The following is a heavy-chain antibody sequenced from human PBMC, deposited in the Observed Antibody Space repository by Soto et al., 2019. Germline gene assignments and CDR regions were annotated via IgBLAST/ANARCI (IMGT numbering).Heavy chain of an antibody. J-gene: IGHJ3*02. Sequence: GGSLRLSCAASGFTFNTYAMSWVRQAPGKGLECVSAISASYSTYYADSVKGRFTISRDNSMNALYLQMNSLRIEDTAVYYCAHPRGYGVFDAYDIWGQGTMVTVS. D-gene: IGHD4-17*01. CDR2: ISASYST. CDR3: AHPRGYGVFDAYDI. CDR1: GFTFNTYA. V-gene: IGHV3-23*01.